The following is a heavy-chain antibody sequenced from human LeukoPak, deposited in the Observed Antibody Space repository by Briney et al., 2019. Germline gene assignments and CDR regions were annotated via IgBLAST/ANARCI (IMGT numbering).Heavy chain of an antibody. D-gene: IGHD5-12*01. CDR2: INHSGST. CDR1: GGSFSGYY. V-gene: IGHV4-34*01. CDR3: ARGLNSGYVRL. Sequence: SETLSLTCAVYGGSFSGYYRSWIRQPPGKGLEWIGEINHSGSTSYNPSLKSRVTISVDTSKNQFSLKLSSVTAADTAVYYCARGLNSGYVRLWGQGTLVTVSS. J-gene: IGHJ4*02.